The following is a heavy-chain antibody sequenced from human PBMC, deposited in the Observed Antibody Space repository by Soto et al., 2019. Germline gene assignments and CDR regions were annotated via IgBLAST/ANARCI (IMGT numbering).Heavy chain of an antibody. Sequence: QVQLVQSGAEVKKPGSSVKVSCKASGGTFSSYAISWVRQAPGQGLEWMGGIIPIFGTANYAQKFQGRVTITADESTSTAYMELSSLRPEDTAVYYCARERITMVRGVPYGMDVWGQGTTVTVSS. CDR2: IIPIFGTA. V-gene: IGHV1-69*01. CDR3: ARERITMVRGVPYGMDV. J-gene: IGHJ6*02. CDR1: GGTFSSYA. D-gene: IGHD3-10*01.